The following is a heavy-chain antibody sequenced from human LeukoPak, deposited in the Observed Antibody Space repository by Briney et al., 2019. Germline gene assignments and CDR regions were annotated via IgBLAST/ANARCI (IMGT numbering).Heavy chain of an antibody. CDR3: ARGLEVILSLDP. D-gene: IGHD2-21*01. J-gene: IGHJ5*02. Sequence: SETLSLTCTVSGGSISSSSYYWGWIRQPPGKGLEWIGSIYYSGSTYYNPSLKSRVTMSVDTSKNHFSLKLSSVTAADTALYYCARGLEVILSLDPWGQGTLVTVSS. V-gene: IGHV4-39*02. CDR1: GGSISSSSYY. CDR2: IYYSGST.